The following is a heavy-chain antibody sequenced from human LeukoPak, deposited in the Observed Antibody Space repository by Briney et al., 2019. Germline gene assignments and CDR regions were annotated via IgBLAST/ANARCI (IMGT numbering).Heavy chain of an antibody. CDR1: GFTFSNYA. J-gene: IGHJ6*02. CDR2: ISYDGNKK. V-gene: IGHV3-30-3*02. CDR3: ANDAAQQQLSNLFYGMDV. Sequence: GGSLRLSCAASGFTFSNYAMSWVRQAPGKGLEWVAFISYDGNKKYYADSVKGRFTISRDNSKNTLFLQMNSLRAEDTAVYFCANDAAQQQLSNLFYGMDVWGQGTTVTVSS. D-gene: IGHD6-13*01.